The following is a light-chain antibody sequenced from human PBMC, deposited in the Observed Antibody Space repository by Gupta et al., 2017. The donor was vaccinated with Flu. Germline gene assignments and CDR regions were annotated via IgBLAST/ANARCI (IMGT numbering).Light chain of an antibody. CDR1: QYISRN. J-gene: IGKJ3*01. Sequence: QLTQSSPHQSASVGDTVTITCRASQYISRNLNWYQHIPGKAPKVLIPSASTLQNGVPSRFIGSGSGTEFTLTISNLQPEDFATYYCQQTYRTSNTFGHGTKVDIE. CDR3: QQTYRTSNT. V-gene: IGKV1-39*01. CDR2: SAS.